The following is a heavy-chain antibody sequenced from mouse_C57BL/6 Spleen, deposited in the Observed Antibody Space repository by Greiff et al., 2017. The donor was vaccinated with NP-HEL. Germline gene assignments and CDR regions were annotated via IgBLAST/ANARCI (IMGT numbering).Heavy chain of an antibody. J-gene: IGHJ2*01. Sequence: QVTLKESGPGILQSSQTLSLTCSFSGFSLSTSGMGVSWIRQPSGKGLEWLAHIYWDDDKRYNPSLKSRLTISKDTSRNQVFLKITSVDTADTATYYCARRGDYYGSSPYFDYWGQGTTLTVSS. D-gene: IGHD1-1*01. CDR3: ARRGDYYGSSPYFDY. CDR2: IYWDDDK. V-gene: IGHV8-12*01. CDR1: GFSLSTSGMG.